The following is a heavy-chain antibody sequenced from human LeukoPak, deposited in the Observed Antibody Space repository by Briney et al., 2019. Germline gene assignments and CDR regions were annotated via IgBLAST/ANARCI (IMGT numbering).Heavy chain of an antibody. J-gene: IGHJ4*02. D-gene: IGHD3-3*01. Sequence: PSETLSLTCTVSGYSISSGYYWGWIRQPPGKGLEWIGSIYHSGSTYYNPSLKSRVTISVDTSKNQFSLKLSSVTAADTAVYYCARGGDFWSGYNFDYWGQGTLVTVSS. CDR2: IYHSGST. CDR1: GYSISSGYY. CDR3: ARGGDFWSGYNFDY. V-gene: IGHV4-38-2*02.